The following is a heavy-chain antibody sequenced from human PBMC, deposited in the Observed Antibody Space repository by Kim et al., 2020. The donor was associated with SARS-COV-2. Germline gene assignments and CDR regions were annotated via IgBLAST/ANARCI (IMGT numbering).Heavy chain of an antibody. D-gene: IGHD1-7*01. V-gene: IGHV1-2*02. CDR1: GYTFIGYH. J-gene: IGHJ4*02. CDR3: ARGRELFPFDS. Sequence: ASVKVSCKTSGYTFIGYHLHWVRQAPGQGLEWMAWINPNTAATNYAQKFQDRVTVTRDTSISTAYLELSSLRAADTGVYYCARGRELFPFDSWGPGTLVTVSS. CDR2: INPNTAAT.